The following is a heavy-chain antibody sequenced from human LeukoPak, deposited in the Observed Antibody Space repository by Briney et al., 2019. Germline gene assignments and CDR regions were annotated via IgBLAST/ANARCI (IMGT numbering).Heavy chain of an antibody. J-gene: IGHJ3*02. CDR2: ISAYNGNT. CDR1: GYTFTSYG. D-gene: IGHD3-3*01. Sequence: GASVKVSCKASGYTFTSYGISWVRQAPGQGLEWMGWISAYNGNTNYAQKLQGRGTMTTDTSASTAYMELRSLRSDDTAVYYCARVYYDFWSGYEYDAFDIWGQGTMVTVSS. CDR3: ARVYYDFWSGYEYDAFDI. V-gene: IGHV1-18*01.